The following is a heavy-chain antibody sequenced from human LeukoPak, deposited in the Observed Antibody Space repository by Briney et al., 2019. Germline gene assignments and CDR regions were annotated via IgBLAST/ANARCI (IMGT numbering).Heavy chain of an antibody. Sequence: GASVTVSFKTSGYSFTSHNINWVRQATGQGLEWMGLVSPSSGNTAYAQKFQGRVTMTRDTSISTAYMELSSLTSEDTAVYYCARGHPGYASGWPDYWGQGTLVTVSS. D-gene: IGHD6-19*01. J-gene: IGHJ4*02. CDR2: VSPSSGNT. CDR1: GYSFTSHN. V-gene: IGHV1-8*01. CDR3: ARGHPGYASGWPDY.